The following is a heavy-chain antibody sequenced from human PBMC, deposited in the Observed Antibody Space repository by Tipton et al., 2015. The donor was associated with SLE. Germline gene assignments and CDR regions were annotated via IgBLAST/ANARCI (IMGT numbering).Heavy chain of an antibody. CDR3: ATIPVWGKLSSNLES. CDR1: GASINSGNSY. CDR2: ISYSGNT. Sequence: GLVKPSQTLSLICSVSGASINSGNSYWSWIRQLPGKGLEWIGYISYSGNTNYNPSLRSRISMSIDTSKSQFSLTVNSVTAADTAVYYCATIPVWGKLSSNLESWGQGSLVTVSS. J-gene: IGHJ4*02. V-gene: IGHV4-31*03. D-gene: IGHD3-16*01.